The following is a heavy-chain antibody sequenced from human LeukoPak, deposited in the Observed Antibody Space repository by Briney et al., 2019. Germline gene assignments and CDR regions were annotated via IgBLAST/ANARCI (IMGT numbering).Heavy chain of an antibody. CDR1: GFTFSRYA. Sequence: GGSLRLSCAGSGFTFSRYAMSWVRQAPGKGLEWVSSISSGSSYIYYADSVKGRFTISRDNAKNSLYLQMNSLRAEDTAVYYCARDSVDYSSSSGVVYWGQGTLVTVSS. D-gene: IGHD6-6*01. J-gene: IGHJ4*02. CDR3: ARDSVDYSSSSGVVY. V-gene: IGHV3-21*01. CDR2: ISSGSSYI.